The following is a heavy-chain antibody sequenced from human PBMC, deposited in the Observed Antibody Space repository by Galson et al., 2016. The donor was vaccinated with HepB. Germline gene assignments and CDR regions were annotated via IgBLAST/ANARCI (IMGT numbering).Heavy chain of an antibody. CDR2: ITSITASGAKT. J-gene: IGHJ4*01. CDR3: AKVIPPSDEPGFYFDY. V-gene: IGHV3-23*01. CDR1: GFTFSSYA. D-gene: IGHD3-9*01. Sequence: SLRLSCAASGFTFSSYAMTWVRQAPGKGLEWVSAITSITASGAKTYYADSVKARFTISRDNSKNTLYLQMNSLRAEDTSLYYCAKVIPPSDEPGFYFDYWGHGTLVTVSS.